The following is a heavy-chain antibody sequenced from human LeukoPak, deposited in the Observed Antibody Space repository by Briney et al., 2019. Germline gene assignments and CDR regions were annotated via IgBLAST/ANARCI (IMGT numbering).Heavy chain of an antibody. CDR1: GYTFTSYG. CDR2: FDPEDGET. CDR3: ATLAPTRYSSGWYLSRFDC. V-gene: IGHV1-24*01. J-gene: IGHJ4*02. Sequence: VASVKVSCKASGYTFTSYGISWVRQAPGKGLEWMGGFDPEDGETIYAQRFQGRVTTTEDTSTDTAYMELSSLRSEDTAMYYCATLAPTRYSSGWYLSRFDCWGQGTLVTVSS. D-gene: IGHD6-19*01.